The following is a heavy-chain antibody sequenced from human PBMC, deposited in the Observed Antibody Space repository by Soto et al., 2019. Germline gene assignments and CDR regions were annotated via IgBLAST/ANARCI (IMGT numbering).Heavy chain of an antibody. V-gene: IGHV1-69*13. D-gene: IGHD4-17*01. CDR2: IIPIFGTA. J-gene: IGHJ6*02. CDR3: ARDRPRENYGGNYYYHMDV. CDR1: GYTFTIYA. Sequence: SVKVSCKASGYTFTIYAIIWVRQAPGQGLEWMGGIIPIFGTADYAQKFQGRVTITADESTSTAYMELRSLRSEDTAVYYCARDRPRENYGGNYYYHMDVWGQGTTVTVSS.